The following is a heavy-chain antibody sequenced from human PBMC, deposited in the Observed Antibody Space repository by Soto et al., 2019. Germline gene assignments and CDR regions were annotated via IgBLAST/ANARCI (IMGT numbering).Heavy chain of an antibody. J-gene: IGHJ5*02. D-gene: IGHD2-2*01. CDR1: GFTFSSYA. CDR3: AKTSYVITTAMFDP. Sequence: GSLRLSCAASGFTFSSYAMSWVRQAPGKGLEWVSGISSGGISTYYADSVKGRFTISRDNSKNTLYLQMNSLTAEDTAVYYCAKTSYVITTAMFDPWGQGTLVTVSS. CDR2: ISSGGIST. V-gene: IGHV3-23*01.